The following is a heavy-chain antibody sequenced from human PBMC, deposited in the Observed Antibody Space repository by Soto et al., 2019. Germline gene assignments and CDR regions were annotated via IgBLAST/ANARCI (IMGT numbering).Heavy chain of an antibody. V-gene: IGHV1-2*02. J-gene: IGHJ6*02. Sequence: ASVKVSCKASGFSFSGYFLHWVRLAPGQGLEWMGRINPNSGVANFAQKFQVRVTLTTNTSISTGYMELSSLRSDDTAVYYCARDNGPLWSRTRGMGVWGQGTTVTVSS. CDR2: INPNSGVA. CDR3: ARDNGPLWSRTRGMGV. CDR1: GFSFSGYF. D-gene: IGHD3-10*01.